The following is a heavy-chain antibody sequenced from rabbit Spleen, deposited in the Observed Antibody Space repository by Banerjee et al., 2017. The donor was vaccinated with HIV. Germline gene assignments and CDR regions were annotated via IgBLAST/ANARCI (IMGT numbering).Heavy chain of an antibody. CDR3: VRDGDGSDYRWNL. Sequence: QEQLEESGGGLVKPEGSLTLTCKASGFSFSDRDVMCWVRQAPGKGLEWIACINTATTKPVYASWAKGRFTISKTSPTTVTLQMTSLTAADTATYFCVRDGDGSDYRWNLWGQGTLVTVS. D-gene: IGHD8-1*01. CDR2: INTATTKP. J-gene: IGHJ4*01. CDR1: GFSFSDRDV. V-gene: IGHV1S45*01.